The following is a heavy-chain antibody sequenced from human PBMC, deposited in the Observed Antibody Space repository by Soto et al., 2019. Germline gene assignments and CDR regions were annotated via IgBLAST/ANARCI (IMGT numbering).Heavy chain of an antibody. CDR3: TRDPYGSGSYSRPAFDI. Sequence: GGSLRLSCAASGFTFSSYAILWVRQAPGKGLEWVAVISYDGSNKYYADSVKGRFTISRDNSKNTLYLQMNSLRAEDTAVYYCTRDPYGSGSYSRPAFDIWGQGTMVTVSS. D-gene: IGHD3-10*01. CDR2: ISYDGSNK. J-gene: IGHJ3*02. CDR1: GFTFSSYA. V-gene: IGHV3-30-3*01.